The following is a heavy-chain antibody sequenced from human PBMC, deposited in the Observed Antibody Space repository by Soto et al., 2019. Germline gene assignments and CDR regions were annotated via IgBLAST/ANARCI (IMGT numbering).Heavy chain of an antibody. V-gene: IGHV1-69*12. D-gene: IGHD5-12*01. CDR3: ARARWLQTEYYYYYGMDV. CDR1: GGTFSSYA. J-gene: IGHJ6*02. CDR2: IIPIFGTA. Sequence: QVQLVQSGAEVKKPGSSVKVSCKASGGTFSSYAISWVRQAPGQGLEWMGGIIPIFGTANYAQKFQGSVTITAGESTSTAYMELSSLRAEDTAVYYCARARWLQTEYYYYYGMDVWGQGTTVTVSS.